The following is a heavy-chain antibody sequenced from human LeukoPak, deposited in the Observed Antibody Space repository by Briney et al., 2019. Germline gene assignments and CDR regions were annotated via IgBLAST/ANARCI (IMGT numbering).Heavy chain of an antibody. CDR2: ISGSGDST. CDR3: ARQITRLSYFDY. J-gene: IGHJ4*02. D-gene: IGHD3-10*01. Sequence: GGSLRLSCAASGFTFSSYAMSWVRQAPGKGLEWVSAISGSGDSTYYADSVKGRFTISRDNSKNTLYLQMNSLRAEDTAVYYCARQITRLSYFDYWGQGTLVTVSS. V-gene: IGHV3-23*01. CDR1: GFTFSSYA.